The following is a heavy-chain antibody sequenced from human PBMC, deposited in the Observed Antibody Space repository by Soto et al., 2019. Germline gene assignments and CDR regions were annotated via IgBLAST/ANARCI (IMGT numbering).Heavy chain of an antibody. CDR3: ARGLTGYSSSSNWFDP. J-gene: IGHJ5*02. CDR1: GGSFSGYY. CDR2: INHSGST. Sequence: PSETLSLTCAVYGGSFSGYYWSWIRQPPGKGLEWIGEINHSGSTNYNLSPKSRVTISVDTSKNQFSLKLSSVTAADTAVYYCARGLTGYSSSSNWFDPWGQGTLVTVSS. V-gene: IGHV4-34*01. D-gene: IGHD6-6*01.